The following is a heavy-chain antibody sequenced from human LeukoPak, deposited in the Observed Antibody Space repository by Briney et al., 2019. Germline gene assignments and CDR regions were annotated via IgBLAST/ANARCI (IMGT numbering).Heavy chain of an antibody. CDR2: IIPIFSTA. CDR3: ARDSVRYSGSYFDPVYYFDY. D-gene: IGHD1-26*01. Sequence: ASVKVSCKASGGTFSSYAISWVRQAPGQGLEWMGGIIPIFSTANYAQKFQGRVTITADESTSTAYMELSSLRSEDTAVYYCARDSVRYSGSYFDPVYYFDYWGQGTLVTVSS. V-gene: IGHV1-69*13. CDR1: GGTFSSYA. J-gene: IGHJ4*02.